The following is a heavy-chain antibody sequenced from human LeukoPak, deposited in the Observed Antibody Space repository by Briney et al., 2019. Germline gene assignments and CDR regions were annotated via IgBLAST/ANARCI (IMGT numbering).Heavy chain of an antibody. CDR3: ARGSGWLPDF. D-gene: IGHD6-19*01. CDR2: IYYGGSI. CDR1: GGSISSNGNY. V-gene: IGHV4-39*07. J-gene: IGHJ4*02. Sequence: KPSETLSLTCTVSGGSISSNGNYWGWIRQPPGKGLEWIGSIYYGGSIYYNPSLKSRVTISVDTSKNQFSLKLSSVTAADTAVYYCARGSGWLPDFWGQGTLVTVSS.